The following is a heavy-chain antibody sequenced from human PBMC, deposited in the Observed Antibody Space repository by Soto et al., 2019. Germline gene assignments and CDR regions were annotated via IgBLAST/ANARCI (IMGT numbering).Heavy chain of an antibody. V-gene: IGHV4-39*01. Sequence: QLRLQESGPGLLKPSETLSLTCSVSGASTSSTFHYWGWIRQPPGKGLEWLGSLSHSGNTHYNPSLKSRLFISADNSKSQFSLTLTTVTPADTAVYCCARHMDYNILTGYFDWGQGTLVTVSS. D-gene: IGHD3-9*01. CDR3: ARHMDYNILTGYFD. CDR2: LSHSGNT. J-gene: IGHJ4*02. CDR1: GASTSSTFHY.